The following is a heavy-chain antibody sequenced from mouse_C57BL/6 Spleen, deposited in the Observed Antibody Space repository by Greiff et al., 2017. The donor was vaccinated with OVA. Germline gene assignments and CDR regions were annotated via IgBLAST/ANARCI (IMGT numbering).Heavy chain of an antibody. V-gene: IGHV1-55*01. J-gene: IGHJ3*01. CDR1: GYTFTSYW. CDR3: ARYDYDVDWFAY. D-gene: IGHD2-4*01. CDR2: IYPGSGST. Sequence: VQLQQPGAELVKPGASVKMSSKASGYTFTSYWITWVKQRPGQGLEWIGDIYPGSGSTNYNEKFKSKATLTVDTSSSTAYMQLSSLTSEDSAVYYCARYDYDVDWFAYWGQGTLVTVSA.